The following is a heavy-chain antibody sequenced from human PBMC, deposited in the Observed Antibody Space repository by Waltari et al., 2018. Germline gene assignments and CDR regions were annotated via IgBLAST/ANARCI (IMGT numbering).Heavy chain of an antibody. CDR3: ARDGHSYFYGSWSDY. V-gene: IGHV3-30*01. CDR1: GISVSSYA. CDR2: SSFDGNNI. Sequence: QVQLVESGGGVVQPGKSLTLSCEVSGISVSSYAMHWVRQAPGKGLEWVAVSSFDGNNIYFADSVKGRLTINRDNSKNTLSLQMNSLTPEDTAIYYCARDGHSYFYGSWSDYWGQGTLVTVSS. D-gene: IGHD3-10*01. J-gene: IGHJ4*02.